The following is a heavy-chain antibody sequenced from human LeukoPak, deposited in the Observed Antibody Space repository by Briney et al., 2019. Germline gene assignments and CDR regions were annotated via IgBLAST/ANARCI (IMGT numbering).Heavy chain of an antibody. Sequence: PGGSLRLSCKASGFTFSAYAMSWVRQAPGKGLEWISTISGTGANTYFADSVKGRFTISRDNSKNTLYLQMNSLRAEDTAVYYCAKDRWLQIKAAFDIWGQGTLVTVSS. V-gene: IGHV3-23*01. CDR1: GFTFSAYA. CDR3: AKDRWLQIKAAFDI. D-gene: IGHD5-24*01. J-gene: IGHJ3*02. CDR2: ISGTGANT.